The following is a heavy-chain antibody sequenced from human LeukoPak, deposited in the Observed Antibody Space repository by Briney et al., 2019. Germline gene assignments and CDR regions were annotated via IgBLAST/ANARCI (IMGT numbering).Heavy chain of an antibody. CDR2: IYPGDSDT. Sequence: GESLKISCKGSGYSFTSYWIGWVRRMPGKGLEWMGIIYPGDSDTRYSPSFQGQVTISADKSISTAYLQWSSLKASDTAMYYCARQLGVRGSVRAFDIWGQGTMVTVSS. D-gene: IGHD3-10*01. J-gene: IGHJ3*02. CDR3: ARQLGVRGSVRAFDI. CDR1: GYSFTSYW. V-gene: IGHV5-51*01.